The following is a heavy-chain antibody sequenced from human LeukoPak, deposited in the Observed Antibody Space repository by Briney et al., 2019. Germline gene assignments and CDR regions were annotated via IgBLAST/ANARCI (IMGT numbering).Heavy chain of an antibody. Sequence: ASVKVSCKASGHTFTSYGISWVRRAPGQGLEWMGWISAYNGNTNYAQKLQGRVTMTTDTSTSTAYMGLRSLRSDDTAVYYCARDLFPNTYYDFWSGYYYFDYWGQGTLVTVSS. J-gene: IGHJ4*02. V-gene: IGHV1-18*01. CDR3: ARDLFPNTYYDFWSGYYYFDY. CDR2: ISAYNGNT. CDR1: GHTFTSYG. D-gene: IGHD3-3*01.